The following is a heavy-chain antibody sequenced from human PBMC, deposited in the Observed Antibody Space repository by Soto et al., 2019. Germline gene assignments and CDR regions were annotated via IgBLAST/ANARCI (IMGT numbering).Heavy chain of an antibody. V-gene: IGHV3-23*01. D-gene: IGHD3-22*01. Sequence: GGSLRLSCAASGVTVSSYAMSWVRQAPGKGLEWVSAISGSGGSTYYADSVKGRFTISRDNSKNTLYLQMNSLRAEDTAVYYCAKNRYDSSGYYPAFDIWGQGTMVTVSS. CDR3: AKNRYDSSGYYPAFDI. CDR1: GVTVSSYA. J-gene: IGHJ3*02. CDR2: ISGSGGST.